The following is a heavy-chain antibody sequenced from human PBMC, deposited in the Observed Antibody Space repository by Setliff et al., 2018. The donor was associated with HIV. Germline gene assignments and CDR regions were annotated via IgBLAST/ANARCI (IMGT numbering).Heavy chain of an antibody. CDR1: GGSVSTGNYY. Sequence: PSETLSLTCTVSGGSVSTGNYYWGWIRQPPGKGLEWIGTVYYSGSTYYNPSLKSRVTISVDTSKNQFSLKLSSVTAADTAVYYCARLRREEQWLVRGWFDPWGQGTLVTVSS. CDR2: VYYSGST. D-gene: IGHD6-19*01. CDR3: ARLRREEQWLVRGWFDP. V-gene: IGHV4-39*01. J-gene: IGHJ5*02.